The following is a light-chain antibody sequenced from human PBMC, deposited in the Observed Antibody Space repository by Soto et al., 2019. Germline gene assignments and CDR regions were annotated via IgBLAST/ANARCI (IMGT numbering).Light chain of an antibody. CDR2: AAS. J-gene: IGKJ3*01. Sequence: DIQMTQSPSSLSASVGDRVTITCRASQSISSYLNWYQQKPGKAPKLLIYAASSLQSGVPSRFSGSGSGTDFTLTISRLQPEDFATYYCQQSYSTPLVTFGPGTKVDIK. V-gene: IGKV1-39*01. CDR3: QQSYSTPLVT. CDR1: QSISSY.